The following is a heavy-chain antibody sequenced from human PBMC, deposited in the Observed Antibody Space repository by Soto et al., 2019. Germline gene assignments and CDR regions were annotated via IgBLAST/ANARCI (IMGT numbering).Heavy chain of an antibody. J-gene: IGHJ5*02. Sequence: ASVKVSCKASGYTFTSYDINWVRQATGQGLEWMGWMNPNSGNTGYAQKFQGRVTMTRNTSISTACMELSSLRSEDTAVYYCARGLNRKSGGGPWGQGTLVTVSS. D-gene: IGHD2-15*01. CDR3: ARGLNRKSGGGP. CDR1: GYTFTSYD. V-gene: IGHV1-8*01. CDR2: MNPNSGNT.